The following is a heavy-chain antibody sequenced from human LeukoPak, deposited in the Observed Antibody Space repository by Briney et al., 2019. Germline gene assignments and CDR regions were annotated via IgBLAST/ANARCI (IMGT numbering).Heavy chain of an antibody. CDR2: IKSKTDGGTT. J-gene: IGHJ3*02. D-gene: IGHD1-14*01. V-gene: IGHV3-15*01. Sequence: PGGSLRLSCAASGFTFSNAWMSWVRQAPGKGLEWVGRIKSKTDGGTTDYAAPVKGRFTISRDNSKNTLYLQMNSLRAEDTAVYYCARTDEVPYDAFDIWGQGTMVTVSS. CDR3: ARTDEVPYDAFDI. CDR1: GFTFSNAW.